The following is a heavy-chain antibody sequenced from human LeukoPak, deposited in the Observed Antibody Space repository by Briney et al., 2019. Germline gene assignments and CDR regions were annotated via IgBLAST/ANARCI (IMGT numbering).Heavy chain of an antibody. V-gene: IGHV4-34*01. CDR3: ARGLVVAAAAPWDY. CDR1: GGSFSGYY. J-gene: IGHJ4*02. Sequence: SETLSLTCAVYGGSFSGYYWSWIRQPPGKGLEWIGEINHSGSTNYNPSLKSRVTISVDTSKNQFSLKLSSVTAADTAVYYCARGLVVAAAAPWDYWGQGTLVTVSS. CDR2: INHSGST. D-gene: IGHD6-13*01.